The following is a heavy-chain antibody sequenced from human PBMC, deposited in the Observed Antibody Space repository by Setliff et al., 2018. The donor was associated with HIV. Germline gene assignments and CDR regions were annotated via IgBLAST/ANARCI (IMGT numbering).Heavy chain of an antibody. CDR3: ARHRAVAGANYFDF. D-gene: IGHD6-19*01. V-gene: IGHV4-61*02. Sequence: SETLSLTCTVSGGSINSGTHYWSWIRQPAGKGLEWIGRVYNSGSANYNPSLTSRVTMSVDTSKNQFSLNLNSVTAADTAIYYCARHRAVAGANYFDFRGQGTLVTVSS. J-gene: IGHJ4*02. CDR1: GGSINSGTHY. CDR2: VYNSGSA.